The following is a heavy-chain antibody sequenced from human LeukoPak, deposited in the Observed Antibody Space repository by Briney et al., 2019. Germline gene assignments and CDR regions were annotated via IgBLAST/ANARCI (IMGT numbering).Heavy chain of an antibody. CDR3: AKDWWGVSSGLGS. CDR2: ISYDASNK. Sequence: GGSLRLSCVASEFTFSSYGMHWVRQAPGKGLEWVAVISYDASNKYYADSVKGRFTISRDNSKNTLYLQMDSLRADDTAVYYCAKDWWGVSSGLGSWGQGTLVTVSP. D-gene: IGHD3-16*02. CDR1: EFTFSSYG. J-gene: IGHJ4*02. V-gene: IGHV3-30*18.